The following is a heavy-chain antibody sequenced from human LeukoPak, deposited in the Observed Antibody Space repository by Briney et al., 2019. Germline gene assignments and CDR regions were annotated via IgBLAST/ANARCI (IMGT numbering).Heavy chain of an antibody. CDR1: GGSISSYY. J-gene: IGHJ4*02. V-gene: IGHV4-4*07. CDR2: IFTSGST. Sequence: SETLSLTCTVSGGSISSYYWSWIRQPAGKGLEWIGRIFTSGSTNYNPSLKSRVTISVDTSKNQFSLKLSSVTAADTAVYYCARTPYNAVAGRSSFDYWGQGTLVTVSS. D-gene: IGHD6-19*01. CDR3: ARTPYNAVAGRSSFDY.